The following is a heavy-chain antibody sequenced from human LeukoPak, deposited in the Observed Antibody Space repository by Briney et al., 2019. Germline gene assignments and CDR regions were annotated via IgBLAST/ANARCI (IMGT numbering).Heavy chain of an antibody. CDR2: ISGTGGST. Sequence: GGSLRLSCAASGLTFSSYAMGWVRQAPGKGLEWVSAISGTGGSTYYADSVKGRFTISRDNAKNTLYLQMNSLRAEDTAVYYCAKEADYDYVWGSYRYRAGAFDIWGQGTMVTVSS. J-gene: IGHJ3*02. CDR1: GLTFSSYA. D-gene: IGHD3-16*02. V-gene: IGHV3-23*01. CDR3: AKEADYDYVWGSYRYRAGAFDI.